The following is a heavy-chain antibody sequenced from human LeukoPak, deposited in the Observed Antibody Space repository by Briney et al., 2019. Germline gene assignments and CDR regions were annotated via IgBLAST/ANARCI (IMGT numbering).Heavy chain of an antibody. Sequence: GGSLRLSRAASGFTFSSYEMNWVRQAPGKGPEWVSYISSSGSTKYYADSVKGRFTISRDNALNSLYLQMSSLRDEDTAVYYCATLRPRQQLVVDHWGQGTLVTVSS. CDR1: GFTFSSYE. CDR3: ATLRPRQQLVVDH. CDR2: ISSSGSTK. D-gene: IGHD6-13*01. J-gene: IGHJ4*02. V-gene: IGHV3-48*03.